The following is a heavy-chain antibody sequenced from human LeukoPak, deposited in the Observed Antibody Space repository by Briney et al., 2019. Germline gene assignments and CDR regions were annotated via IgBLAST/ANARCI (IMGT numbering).Heavy chain of an antibody. D-gene: IGHD2-2*01. J-gene: IGHJ4*02. V-gene: IGHV4-39*01. CDR3: ARHQHDCSSTSCYFDYDILTGQVPYYFDY. Sequence: SETLSLTCTVSGGSISSSSYYWGWIRQPPGKGLEWIGGIYYSGSTYHNPSLKSRVTISVDTSKNQFSLKLSSVTAADTAVYYCARHQHDCSSTSCYFDYDILTGQVPYYFDYWGQGTLVTVSS. CDR2: IYYSGST. CDR1: GGSISSSSYY.